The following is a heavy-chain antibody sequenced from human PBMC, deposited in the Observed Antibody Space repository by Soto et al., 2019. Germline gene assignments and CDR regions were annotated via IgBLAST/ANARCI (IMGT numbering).Heavy chain of an antibody. J-gene: IGHJ4*02. D-gene: IGHD2-15*01. CDR2: IYHSGST. Sequence: QVQLQESGPGLVKPSGTLSLTCGVSSGSISSSNWWSWVRQPPGKGLEWIGEIYHSGSTNYNPSLNSRVTISVDKSKNQFALKLSSVTAADTAVYYCASSPAYCSGGSCGLFDYWGQGTLVAVSS. CDR3: ASSPAYCSGGSCGLFDY. CDR1: SGSISSSNW. V-gene: IGHV4-4*02.